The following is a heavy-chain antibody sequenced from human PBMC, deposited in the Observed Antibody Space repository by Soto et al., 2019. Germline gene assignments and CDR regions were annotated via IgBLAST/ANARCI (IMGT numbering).Heavy chain of an antibody. Sequence: QVQLVESGGGVVQPGRSLRLSCAASGFTFSSYGMHWVRQAPGKGLEWVAVISYDGSNKYYADSVKGRFTISRDNSKNTLYLQMYILRAEDTAAYHCAKESVVVITDYWGQGTLVTVSS. CDR1: GFTFSSYG. J-gene: IGHJ4*02. CDR2: ISYDGSNK. D-gene: IGHD3-22*01. V-gene: IGHV3-30*18. CDR3: AKESVVVITDY.